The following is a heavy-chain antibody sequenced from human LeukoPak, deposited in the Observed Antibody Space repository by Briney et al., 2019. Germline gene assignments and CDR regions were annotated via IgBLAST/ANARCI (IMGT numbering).Heavy chain of an antibody. CDR1: GFTFSSYA. J-gene: IGHJ4*02. V-gene: IGHV3-64D*06. CDR2: ISSNGGST. D-gene: IGHD5-18*01. CDR3: VRVGYSYEKDA. Sequence: GGSLRLSCSASGFTFSSYATHWVRQAPGKGLEYVSAISSNGGSTYYADSVKGRFTISRDNSKNTLYLQMSSLRAEDTAVYYCVRVGYSYEKDAWGQGTLVTVSS.